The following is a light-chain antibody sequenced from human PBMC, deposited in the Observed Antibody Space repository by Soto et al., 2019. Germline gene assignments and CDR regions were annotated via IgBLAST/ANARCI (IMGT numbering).Light chain of an antibody. J-gene: IGLJ2*01. CDR3: QSYDSSLSAVV. V-gene: IGLV1-40*01. CDR2: ANS. CDR1: SSNIGAGYG. Sequence: QSVLTQRPSVSGAPGQRVTISCTGSSSNIGAGYGVHWYQLLPGTAPKLLIYANSDRPSGVPDRFSGSKSGSSASLAITGLQTEDDADYYCQSYDSSLSAVVFGGGTKLTVL.